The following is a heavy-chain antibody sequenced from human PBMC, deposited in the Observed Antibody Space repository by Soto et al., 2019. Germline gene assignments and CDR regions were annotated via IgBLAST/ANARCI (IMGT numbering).Heavy chain of an antibody. Sequence: QLQLQESGPGLVKPSQTLSLACTVSGGSFSSGGYYWSWIRQLPGKGLECIGYIYYSGGTYYNPSLKRRFTLSLDTSKNQFYLKLSSVTAADTAVYYCARATSFSGHHGYWGQGTLVTVSS. D-gene: IGHD2-8*02. CDR2: IYYSGGT. CDR3: ARATSFSGHHGY. J-gene: IGHJ4*02. CDR1: GGSFSSGGYY. V-gene: IGHV4-31*03.